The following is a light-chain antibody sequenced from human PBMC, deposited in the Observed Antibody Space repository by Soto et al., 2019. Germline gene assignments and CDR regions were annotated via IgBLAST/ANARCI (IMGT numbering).Light chain of an antibody. CDR3: SSYTSSSLNYV. V-gene: IGLV2-14*01. Sequence: QSALTQPASVSGSPGQSITISCTGTSSDFGGYNYVSWYQQHPGKAPKLMIYEVSNRPSGVSNRFSGSKSGNTASLTISGLQAEDEADYYCSSYTSSSLNYVFGTGTKVTVL. J-gene: IGLJ1*01. CDR1: SSDFGGYNY. CDR2: EVS.